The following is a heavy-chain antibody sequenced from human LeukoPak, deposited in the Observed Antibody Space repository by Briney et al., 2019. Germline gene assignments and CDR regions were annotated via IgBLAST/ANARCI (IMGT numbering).Heavy chain of an antibody. CDR1: GFTVSSDS. Sequence: GGSLRLSCTVSGFTVSSDSMSWVRQAPGKGLEWVSGFSGNGGSTYYADSVKGRFTISRDNSKNTLYLQMTSLRAEDTAVYYCARSPAKYCSGGSCPAWDIWGQGTMVTVSS. CDR3: ARSPAKYCSGGSCPAWDI. J-gene: IGHJ3*02. V-gene: IGHV3-23*01. CDR2: FSGNGGST. D-gene: IGHD2-15*01.